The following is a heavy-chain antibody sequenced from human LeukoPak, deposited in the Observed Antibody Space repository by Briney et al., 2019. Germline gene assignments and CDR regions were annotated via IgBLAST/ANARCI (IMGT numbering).Heavy chain of an antibody. J-gene: IGHJ4*02. V-gene: IGHV4-34*01. CDR2: INHSGST. CDR3: ARGPRWDSYGGFDY. CDR1: GGPSRGDY. Sequence: ETLSLTCAAYGGPSRGDYWSWIRQPPGKGLEWSGEINHSGSTNYNPTLKGRVTISVDTSKNQFSLKLSSMTAADAAVYYCARGPRWDSYGGFDYWGQGTLVTVSS. D-gene: IGHD5-18*01.